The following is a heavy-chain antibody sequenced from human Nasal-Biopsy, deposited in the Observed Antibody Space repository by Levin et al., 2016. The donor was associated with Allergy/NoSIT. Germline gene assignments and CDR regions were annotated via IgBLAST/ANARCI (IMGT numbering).Heavy chain of an antibody. CDR3: ARQHFDWLFLEY. CDR2: MSYDGRIQ. Sequence: GESLKISCAASGFTLSSYGMDWVRQAPGKGLEWVAYMSYDGRIQNYVDSVKDRFTISRDNPRNTLYLQMNSLRAEDTAVYYCARQHFDWLFLEYWGQGTLVTVSS. J-gene: IGHJ4*02. CDR1: GFTLSSYG. D-gene: IGHD3-9*01. V-gene: IGHV3-30*03.